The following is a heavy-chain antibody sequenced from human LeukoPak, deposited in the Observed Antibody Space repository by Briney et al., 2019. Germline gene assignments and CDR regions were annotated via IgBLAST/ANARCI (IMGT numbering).Heavy chain of an antibody. J-gene: IGHJ3*01. Sequence: PGGSLRLSCAASGFTFSDHYMDWVRQVPGKGLEWLGHIRNKANSYTTEYAASVKGRFTISRDDSKNSLYLQMNSLKTEDTAVYYCARVPTVLDAFDLWGQGTMVTVSS. CDR1: GFTFSDHY. CDR3: ARVPTVLDAFDL. D-gene: IGHD4-11*01. CDR2: IRNKANSYTT. V-gene: IGHV3-72*01.